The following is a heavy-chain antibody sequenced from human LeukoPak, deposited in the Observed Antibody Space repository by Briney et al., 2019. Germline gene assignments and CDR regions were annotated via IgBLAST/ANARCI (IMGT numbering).Heavy chain of an antibody. Sequence: GGSLRLSCAASGFTLSSYAMHWVRQAPGKGLEYVSAISSNGGSTYYANSVKGRFTISRDNSKNTLYLQMGSLRAEDMAVYYCARSPFAASNAFDIWGQGTMVTVSS. V-gene: IGHV3-64*01. CDR3: ARSPFAASNAFDI. CDR2: ISSNGGST. J-gene: IGHJ3*02. CDR1: GFTLSSYA. D-gene: IGHD3-16*01.